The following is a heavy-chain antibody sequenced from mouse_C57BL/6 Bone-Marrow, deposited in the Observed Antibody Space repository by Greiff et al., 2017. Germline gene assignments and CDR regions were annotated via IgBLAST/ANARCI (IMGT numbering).Heavy chain of an antibody. D-gene: IGHD1-1*01. J-gene: IGHJ1*03. CDR1: GYTFTSYW. V-gene: IGHV1-50*01. CDR3: ARVITTVVARYFDV. CDR2: IDPSDSYT. Sequence: VQLQESGAELARPGASVKLSCKASGYTFTSYWMQWVKQRPGQGLEWIGEIDPSDSYTNYNQKFKGKATLTVDTSSSTAYMQLSSLTSEDSAVYYCARVITTVVARYFDVWGTGTTVTVSS.